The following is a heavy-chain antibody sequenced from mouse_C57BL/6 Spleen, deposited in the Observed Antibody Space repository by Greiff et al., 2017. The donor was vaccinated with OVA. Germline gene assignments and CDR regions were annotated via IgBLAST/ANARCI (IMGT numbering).Heavy chain of an antibody. V-gene: IGHV1-69*01. Sequence: VQLQQPGAELVMPGASVKLSCKASGYTFTSYWMHWVKQRPGQGLEWIGEIDPSDSYTNYNQKFKGKSTLTVDKSSSTASMQLSSLTSEDAAAYYCARFHDGYSFDYWGQGTTLTVSS. CDR2: IDPSDSYT. D-gene: IGHD2-3*01. J-gene: IGHJ2*01. CDR3: ARFHDGYSFDY. CDR1: GYTFTSYW.